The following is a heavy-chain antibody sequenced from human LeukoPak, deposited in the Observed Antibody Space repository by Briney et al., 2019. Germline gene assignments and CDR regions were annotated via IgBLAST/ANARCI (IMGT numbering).Heavy chain of an antibody. Sequence: GGSLRLSCAASGFTFSSYSMNWVRQAPGKGLEWVSNIRSGGSAMYYADSLKGRFTISRDNAKNSLYLQMNSLRAEDTAVYYCAREGNGFYGMDVWGQGTTVTVSS. CDR3: AREGNGFYGMDV. V-gene: IGHV3-48*01. CDR1: GFTFSSYS. D-gene: IGHD2-8*01. J-gene: IGHJ6*02. CDR2: IRSGGSAM.